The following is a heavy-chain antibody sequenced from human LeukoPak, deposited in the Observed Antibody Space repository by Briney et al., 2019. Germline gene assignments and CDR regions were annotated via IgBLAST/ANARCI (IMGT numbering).Heavy chain of an antibody. CDR3: ARTVGATGIVDY. CDR2: INPNTGGT. V-gene: IGHV1-2*04. D-gene: IGHD1-26*01. CDR1: GYTFIGYY. Sequence: ASVKVSCKASGYTFIGYYMHWVRQAPGQGLEWMGWINPNTGGTNYAQEFQGWVTMTRDTSISTAYMELSSLRSEDTAVYYCARTVGATGIVDYWGQGTLVTVSS. J-gene: IGHJ4*02.